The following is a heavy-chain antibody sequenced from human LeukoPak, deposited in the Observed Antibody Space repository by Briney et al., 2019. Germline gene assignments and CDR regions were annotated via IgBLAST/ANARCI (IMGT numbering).Heavy chain of an antibody. V-gene: IGHV3-20*04. Sequence: GGSLRLSCAASGFTFDDYGMSWVRQAPGKGLEWVSGINWNGGSTGYADSVKGRFTISRDNAKNSLYLQMSSLRAEDTAVYYCARAFGSYYYDSSGYTEFDYWGQGTLVTVSS. D-gene: IGHD3-22*01. CDR1: GFTFDDYG. CDR2: INWNGGST. J-gene: IGHJ4*02. CDR3: ARAFGSYYYDSSGYTEFDY.